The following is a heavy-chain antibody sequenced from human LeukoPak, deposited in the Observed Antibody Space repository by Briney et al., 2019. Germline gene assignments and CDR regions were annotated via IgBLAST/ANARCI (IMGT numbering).Heavy chain of an antibody. CDR2: ISDNGGHT. V-gene: IGHV3-64D*08. D-gene: IGHD3-10*01. CDR1: GFTFSIYA. Sequence: GGCLRLSCSASGFTFSIYAMHWVRLAPGKGLEYVSAISDNGGHTYYADSVKGRFTISRDNSKNTLYLQMSSVTIEDTAVYYCVKEAGGVRGVVGFGDAFDFWGQGTLVTVSS. J-gene: IGHJ3*01. CDR3: VKEAGGVRGVVGFGDAFDF.